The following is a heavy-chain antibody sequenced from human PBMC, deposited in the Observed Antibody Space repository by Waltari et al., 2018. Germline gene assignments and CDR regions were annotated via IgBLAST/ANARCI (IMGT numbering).Heavy chain of an antibody. J-gene: IGHJ6*02. CDR3: AREEASSSSSYYGMDV. Sequence: EVQLVESGGGLVKPGGSLRLSCAASGFTFSSYSMNWVRQAPGKGLEWVSSISSSSSYVCYADSVKGRFTISRDNAKNSLYLQMNSLRAEDTAVYYCAREEASSSSSYYGMDVWGQGTTVTVSS. V-gene: IGHV3-21*01. CDR2: ISSSSSYV. CDR1: GFTFSSYS. D-gene: IGHD6-6*01.